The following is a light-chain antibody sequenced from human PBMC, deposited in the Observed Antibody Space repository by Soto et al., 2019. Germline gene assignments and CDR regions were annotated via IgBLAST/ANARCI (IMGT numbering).Light chain of an antibody. CDR2: EVT. J-gene: IGLJ2*01. CDR3: CSCAAGRTVV. CDR1: SGDIGSYNR. V-gene: IGLV2-14*01. Sequence: QSALTQPASVSGSPGQSITISCTGTSGDIGSYNRVSWYQQHPGKAPKLIIYEVTDRPSGVSNRFSASKSGTTAALTISGLQAEDEAEYFCCSCAAGRTVVFGGGTKLTVL.